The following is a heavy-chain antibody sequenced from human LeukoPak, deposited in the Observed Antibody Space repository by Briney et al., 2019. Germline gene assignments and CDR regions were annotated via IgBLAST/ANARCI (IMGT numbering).Heavy chain of an antibody. Sequence: KPSETLSLTCTVSGGSISSYYWSWIRQPPGKGLEWIGYIYYSGSTNYNPSLKSRVTISVDTSKNQFYLKLSSVTAADTAVYYCARVYCSSTSCYIGYFDYWGQGTLVTVSS. D-gene: IGHD2-2*02. CDR1: GGSISSYY. CDR2: IYYSGST. J-gene: IGHJ4*02. V-gene: IGHV4-59*01. CDR3: ARVYCSSTSCYIGYFDY.